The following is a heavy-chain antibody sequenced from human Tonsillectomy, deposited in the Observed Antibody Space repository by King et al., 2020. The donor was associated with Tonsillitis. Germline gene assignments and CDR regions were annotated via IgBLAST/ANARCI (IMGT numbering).Heavy chain of an antibody. CDR3: ARFSQDIPF. CDR2: ISSSVSTI. J-gene: IGHJ4*02. CDR1: GFTFSSYE. Sequence: QLVQSGGGLVQPGGSLRLSCAASGFTFSSYEMNWVRQAPGKGLEGVSYISSSVSTIYYADSVKGRFTISRENAKNSLYLQMNSLRAEDTAVYYCARFSQDIPFCGQGTLVTVSS. V-gene: IGHV3-48*03. D-gene: IGHD2-15*01.